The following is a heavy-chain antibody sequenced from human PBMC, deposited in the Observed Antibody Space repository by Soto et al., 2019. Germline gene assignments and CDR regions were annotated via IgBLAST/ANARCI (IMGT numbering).Heavy chain of an antibody. J-gene: IGHJ4*02. CDR2: IYYGGRT. V-gene: IGHV4-31*03. Sequence: TLSHPCSVSGGSISSGGYYWNWIRQHTGKGLEWIGSIYYGGRTYYNPSLQSRVSISVDASTHQFSLKLTSVTAADTAVYYCVGSPRPSYYFDYWGQGTRVTVS. CDR1: GGSISSGGYY. CDR3: VGSPRPSYYFDY. D-gene: IGHD6-6*01.